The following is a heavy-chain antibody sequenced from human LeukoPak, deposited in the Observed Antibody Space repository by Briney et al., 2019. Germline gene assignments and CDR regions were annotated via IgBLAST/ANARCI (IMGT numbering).Heavy chain of an antibody. J-gene: IGHJ6*02. Sequence: GASVTVSCTASGYTFTSYGISWVRQAPGQGLEWMGWISAYNGNTNYAQELQGRVTMTTDTSTSTAYMELRSLRSDDTAVYYCARGQKARLWFGELLYGMDVWGQGTTVTVSS. CDR2: ISAYNGNT. V-gene: IGHV1-18*01. CDR3: ARGQKARLWFGELLYGMDV. D-gene: IGHD3-10*01. CDR1: GYTFTSYG.